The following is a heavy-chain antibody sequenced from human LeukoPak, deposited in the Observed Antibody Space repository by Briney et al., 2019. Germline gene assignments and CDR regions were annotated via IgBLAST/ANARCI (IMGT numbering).Heavy chain of an antibody. V-gene: IGHV3-33*01. CDR3: ARDRGYGIDY. CDR1: GFTFRSYG. Sequence: GGSLRLSCAASGFTFRSYGMHWVRQAPGKGLEWVAVIWYDGSNKYYADSVKGRFTISRDNSKNTLYLQMNSLRVEDTAVYYSARDRGYGIDYWGQGTLVTVSS. CDR2: IWYDGSNK. J-gene: IGHJ4*02. D-gene: IGHD3-10*01.